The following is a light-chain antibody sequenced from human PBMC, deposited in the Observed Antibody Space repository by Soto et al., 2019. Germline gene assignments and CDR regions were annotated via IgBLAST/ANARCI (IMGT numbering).Light chain of an antibody. CDR3: QQYGSSPLFT. Sequence: EIVLTQSPGTLSLSPGERATLSCRASQSVSSSYLAWYQQKPGQAPRLLIYGASSRTTGIPDRFSGSGSGTDFTLTISRLEPEDFEVYYCQQYGSSPLFTFGPGTKGDIK. J-gene: IGKJ3*01. V-gene: IGKV3-20*01. CDR2: GAS. CDR1: QSVSSSY.